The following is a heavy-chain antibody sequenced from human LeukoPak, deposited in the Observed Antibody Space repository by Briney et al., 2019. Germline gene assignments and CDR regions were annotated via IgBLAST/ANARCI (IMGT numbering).Heavy chain of an antibody. D-gene: IGHD3-16*01. CDR3: ARDLRLSGRAFDP. CDR1: GGSFSGYY. V-gene: IGHV4-34*01. Sequence: KTSETLSLTCAVYGGSFSGYYWSWIRQPPGKGLEWIGEINHSGSTNYNPSLKSRVTISVDTSKNQFSLKLSSVTAADTAVYYCARDLRLSGRAFDPWGQGTLVTVSS. CDR2: INHSGST. J-gene: IGHJ5*02.